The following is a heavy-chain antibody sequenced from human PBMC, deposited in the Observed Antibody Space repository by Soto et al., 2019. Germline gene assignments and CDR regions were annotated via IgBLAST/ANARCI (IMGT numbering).Heavy chain of an antibody. CDR2: ISSSGSTI. CDR1: GFTFSSYG. D-gene: IGHD6-19*01. Sequence: EVQLLESGGGSVQPGGSLRLSCAASGFTFSSYGMTFSSYAMSWVRQAPGKGLEWVSYISSSGSTIYYADSVKGRFTISRDNAKNSLYLQMSSLRAEDTAVYYCARKGIAVAGIAFDIWGQGTLVTVSS. J-gene: IGHJ3*02. CDR3: ARKGIAVAGIAFDI. V-gene: IGHV3-48*03.